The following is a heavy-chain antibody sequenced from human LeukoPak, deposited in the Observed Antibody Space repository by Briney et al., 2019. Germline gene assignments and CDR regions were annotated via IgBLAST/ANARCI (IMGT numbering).Heavy chain of an antibody. D-gene: IGHD1-14*01. CDR1: PDSTTSNF. CDR3: AREIVGGFNPGAY. V-gene: IGHV4-4*02. Sequence: PSETLSLTCTVSPDSTTSNFWSWVRQPPGKGLEWIGEIHRSGSTNYNPSLQSRVTISIDRSKNQIALELSSVTAADTAVYYCAREIVGGFNPGAYWGLGTLVTVSS. J-gene: IGHJ4*02. CDR2: IHRSGST.